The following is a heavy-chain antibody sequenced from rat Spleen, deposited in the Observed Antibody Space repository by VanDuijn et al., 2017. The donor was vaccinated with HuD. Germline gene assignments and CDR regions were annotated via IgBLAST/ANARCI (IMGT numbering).Heavy chain of an antibody. Sequence: EVQLVESGGGLVQPGRSLKLSCVASGFTFNNYWMTWIRQAPGKGLEWVASITNTGRNTYYRDSVKGRFTISRDNAKSTLYLQMDSLKSEDTATYYCARSVFDYWGQGVMVTVSS. J-gene: IGHJ2*01. CDR3: ARSVFDY. CDR1: GFTFNNYW. V-gene: IGHV5-31*01. CDR2: ITNTGRNT.